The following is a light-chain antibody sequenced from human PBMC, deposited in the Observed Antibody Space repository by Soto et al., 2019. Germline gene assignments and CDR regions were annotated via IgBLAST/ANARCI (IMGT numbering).Light chain of an antibody. Sequence: IVWTQSPGTLSLSPGERATLSGRASQSGSTLYMTWYQQKPGQAPRLLIYSAHTRAAGIPDRFSGTGSGTDFTLNSSRLEPEDFALYYCLHSRDSVSTFGPGTKVDIK. CDR2: SAH. CDR1: QSGSTLY. V-gene: IGKV3-20*01. J-gene: IGKJ3*01. CDR3: LHSRDSVST.